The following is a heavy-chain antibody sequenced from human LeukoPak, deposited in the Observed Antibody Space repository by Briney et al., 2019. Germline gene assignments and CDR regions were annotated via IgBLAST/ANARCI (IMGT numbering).Heavy chain of an antibody. V-gene: IGHV3-21*01. J-gene: IGHJ6*03. CDR3: AVPPMKATVTTSYYYYYMDV. D-gene: IGHD4-17*01. CDR2: ISSGSSAI. Sequence: GGSLRLSCEASGFTFTTYSMTWVRQAPGKGLEWVSIISSGSSAIFSADALKGRFTISRDDAKNLLYLDMNSLRAEDTAVYYCAVPPMKATVTTSYYYYYMDVWGKGTTVTVSS. CDR1: GFTFTTYS.